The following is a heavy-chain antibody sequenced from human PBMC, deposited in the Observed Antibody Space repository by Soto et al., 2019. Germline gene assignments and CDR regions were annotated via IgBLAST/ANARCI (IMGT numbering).Heavy chain of an antibody. J-gene: IGHJ4*02. D-gene: IGHD4-17*01. CDR3: AKSAPMDAGDKYYYDF. V-gene: IGHV1-69*13. CDR1: GGTFSTFG. Sequence: SVKVSCKASGGTFSTFGISWVRQAPGQGLEWMGGIIPFFGTARYSQKFEDRITITADESTNTVYMDLRSLTSEDAAIYYCAKSAPMDAGDKYYYDFWGQGALVTVSS. CDR2: IIPFFGTA.